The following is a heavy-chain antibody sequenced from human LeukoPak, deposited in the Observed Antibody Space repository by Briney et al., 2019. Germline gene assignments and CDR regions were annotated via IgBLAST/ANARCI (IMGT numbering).Heavy chain of an antibody. J-gene: IGHJ4*02. CDR3: ASEFAM. V-gene: IGHV4-61*02. D-gene: IGHD2-2*01. CDR1: GGFINSGSYY. CDR2: IYTSGNT. Sequence: SEPLSLTCTVAGGFINSGSYYYWNWIRQPAGKGLEWIGRIYTSGNTNYNPSLKSRVTISIDTSKNQVSLKLSSVTAADTAVYYCASEFAMWGQGTLVTVSS.